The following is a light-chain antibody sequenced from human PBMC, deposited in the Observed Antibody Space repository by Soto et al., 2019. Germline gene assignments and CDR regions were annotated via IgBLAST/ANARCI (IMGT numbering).Light chain of an antibody. CDR1: QSVDRSY. J-gene: IGKJ2*01. CDR2: GAS. V-gene: IGKV3-20*01. CDR3: QQYGSSPPMFT. Sequence: VLTQSPGTLALSPGERVTLACRASQSVDRSYLAWYQQRPGQAPRLLIYGASSRATGIPDRFSGSGSGTDFTLTISRLEPEDFAVYFCQQYGSSPPMFTFGQGTKLEIK.